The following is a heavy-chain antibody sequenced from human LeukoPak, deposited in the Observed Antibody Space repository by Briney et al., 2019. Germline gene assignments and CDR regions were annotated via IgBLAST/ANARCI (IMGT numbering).Heavy chain of an antibody. Sequence: GGSLRLSCAASGFTFSSYSMNWVRQAPGKGLEWVSSTSSSSSYIYYADSVKGRFTISRDNAKNSLYLQMNSLRAEDTAVYYCARDDILTGYYIFDYWGQGTLVTVSS. CDR3: ARDDILTGYYIFDY. D-gene: IGHD3-9*01. J-gene: IGHJ4*02. CDR2: TSSSSSYI. V-gene: IGHV3-21*01. CDR1: GFTFSSYS.